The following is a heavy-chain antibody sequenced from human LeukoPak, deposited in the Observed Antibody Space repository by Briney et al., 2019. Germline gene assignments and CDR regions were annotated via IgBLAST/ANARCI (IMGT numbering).Heavy chain of an antibody. D-gene: IGHD3-22*01. CDR1: GYTFTSYG. CDR3: ARDYYYDSSSYYYYMDV. CDR2: ISAYNGNT. Sequence: GASVKVSCKASGYTFTSYGISWVRQAPGQGLEWMGWISAYNGNTNYAQKFQGRVTMTRDTSISTAYMELSRLRSDDTAVYYCARDYYYDSSSYYYYMDVWGKGTTVTISS. V-gene: IGHV1-18*01. J-gene: IGHJ6*03.